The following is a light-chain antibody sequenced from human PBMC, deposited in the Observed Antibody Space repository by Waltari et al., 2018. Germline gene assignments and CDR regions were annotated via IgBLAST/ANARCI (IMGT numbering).Light chain of an antibody. CDR1: INNIGSYY. V-gene: IGLV1-44*01. J-gene: IGLJ3*02. CDR2: GNS. CDR3: STWDYTYNVWV. Sequence: QSALTQEISLSGTVGQKVTLSCTGHINNIGSYYVGWYQQISNGAPKTVMFGNSLPAGIPDRFSGSKSGTTAFLIISGLQPEDEGDYYCSTWDYTYNVWVFGGGTKVTVL.